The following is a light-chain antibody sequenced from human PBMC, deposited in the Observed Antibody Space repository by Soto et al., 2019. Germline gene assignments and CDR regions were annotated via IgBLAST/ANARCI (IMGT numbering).Light chain of an antibody. CDR2: GAS. V-gene: IGKV3-20*01. J-gene: IGKJ1*01. Sequence: EIVLTQSPGTLSLSPGERATLSCRASQSVSSSYLAWYQQKPGQAPRLLIYGASSRATGIPDRFSGSGSGTDFTLTISRLEPEDFAVCYCQQYGSLPQTFGQGTKVDIK. CDR1: QSVSSSY. CDR3: QQYGSLPQT.